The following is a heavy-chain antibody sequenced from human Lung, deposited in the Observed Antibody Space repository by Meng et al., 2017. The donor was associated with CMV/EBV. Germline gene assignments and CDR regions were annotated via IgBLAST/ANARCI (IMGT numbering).Heavy chain of an antibody. Sequence: GEXXKISCAGSGFTFSSYAMSWVRQAPGKGLKWVSTIDNNGGGTYYADSVKGRFTISRDNSKSTLHLQMNSMRADDPAIYYCALQPLYSRFDYLGQGALVTVSS. D-gene: IGHD6-13*01. CDR2: IDNNGGGT. CDR3: ALQPLYSRFDY. CDR1: GFTFSSYA. J-gene: IGHJ4*02. V-gene: IGHV3-23*01.